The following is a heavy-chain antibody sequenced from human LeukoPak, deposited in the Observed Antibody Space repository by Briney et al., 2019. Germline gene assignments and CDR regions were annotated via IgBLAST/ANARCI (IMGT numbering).Heavy chain of an antibody. V-gene: IGHV1-8*03. Sequence: ASVKVSCKASGYTFTSYDINWVRQATGQGLEWMGWMNPNSGNTGYAQKFQGRVTITRNTSRITAVMEMSSLSSEDTAVYYCAREGTVGATGYYYYYYMDVWGRGTTVTVSS. D-gene: IGHD1-26*01. CDR2: MNPNSGNT. J-gene: IGHJ6*03. CDR1: GYTFTSYD. CDR3: AREGTVGATGYYYYYYMDV.